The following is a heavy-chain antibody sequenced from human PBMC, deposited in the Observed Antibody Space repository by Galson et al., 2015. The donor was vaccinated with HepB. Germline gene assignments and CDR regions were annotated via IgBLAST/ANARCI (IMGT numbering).Heavy chain of an antibody. CDR1: GYIFTSFW. V-gene: IGHV5-51*03. CDR3: ATAAHDSSGYYPL. CDR2: IYPADSDT. D-gene: IGHD3-22*01. J-gene: IGHJ4*02. Sequence: QSGAEVKKPGESLKISCKGSGYIFTSFWIGWVRQMPGKGLEWMGIIYPADSDTTYSPSFQGQVSFSADKSTSTAYLQWGSLQASDTAMYFCATAAHDSSGYYPLWGQGTLVTVSS.